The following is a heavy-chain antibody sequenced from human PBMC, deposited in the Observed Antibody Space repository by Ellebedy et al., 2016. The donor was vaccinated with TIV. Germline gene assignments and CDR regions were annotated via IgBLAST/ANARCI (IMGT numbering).Heavy chain of an antibody. Sequence: SETLSLTCTVSGGSVSRYYWSWVRQPPGKGLEYIASIYYSGSTNFNPSLKSRVAISLDTSKTQFSLNLTSVTAADTAIYYCARHVRGIYWYFDFWGRGALVIVSP. CDR1: GGSVSRYY. CDR2: IYYSGST. CDR3: ARHVRGIYWYFDF. V-gene: IGHV4-59*08. J-gene: IGHJ2*01. D-gene: IGHD3-16*01.